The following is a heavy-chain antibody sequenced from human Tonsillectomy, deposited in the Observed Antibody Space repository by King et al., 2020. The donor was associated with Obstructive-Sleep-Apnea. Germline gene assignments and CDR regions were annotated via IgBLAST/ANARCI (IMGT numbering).Heavy chain of an antibody. CDR3: ARHDGGLNWFDP. Sequence: MQLQESGPGLLKPSETLSLTCTVSGGSISTYYWSWIRQSPGKGLEWIGYIYYSGSTNYNPSLRSRVTISVDTSKNHFSLMLTSVTAADTAVYYCARHDGGLNWFDPWGQGTLVTVSS. D-gene: IGHD4-23*01. V-gene: IGHV4-59*08. J-gene: IGHJ5*02. CDR1: GGSISTYY. CDR2: IYYSGST.